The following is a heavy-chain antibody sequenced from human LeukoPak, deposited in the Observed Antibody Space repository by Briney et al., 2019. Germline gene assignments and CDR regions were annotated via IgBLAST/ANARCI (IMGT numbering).Heavy chain of an antibody. CDR2: IIPILGIA. Sequence: ASVKVSCKASGGTFSSYAISWVRQAPGQGLEWMGRIIPILGIANYAQKFQGRVTITADKSTSTAYMELSSLRSEDTAVYYCASPLRYQPLKRDYYYYGMDVWGQGTTVTVSS. V-gene: IGHV1-69*04. D-gene: IGHD2-2*01. CDR3: ASPLRYQPLKRDYYYYGMDV. CDR1: GGTFSSYA. J-gene: IGHJ6*02.